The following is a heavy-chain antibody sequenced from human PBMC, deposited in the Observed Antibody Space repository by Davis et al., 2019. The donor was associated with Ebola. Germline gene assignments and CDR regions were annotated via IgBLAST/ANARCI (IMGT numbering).Heavy chain of an antibody. CDR2: IIPILGIA. CDR3: ARAPRGTEGALYYYYGMDV. Sequence: SVQVSCKASGGTFSSYAIRWVRQAPGQGLEWMGRIIPILGIANYAQKFQGRVTITADKFTSTAYMELSSLRSEDTAVYYCARAPRGTEGALYYYYGMDVWGQGTTVTVSS. D-gene: IGHD1-26*01. V-gene: IGHV1-69*04. J-gene: IGHJ6*02. CDR1: GGTFSSYA.